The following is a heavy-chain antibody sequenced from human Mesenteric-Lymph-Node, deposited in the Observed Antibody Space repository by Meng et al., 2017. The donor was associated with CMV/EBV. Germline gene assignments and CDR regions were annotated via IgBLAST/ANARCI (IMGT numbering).Heavy chain of an antibody. CDR2: VIPIFGTT. V-gene: IGHV1-69*01. Sequence: GGTFGSYAIGWVRQAPGQGLEWMGGVIPIFGTTNCAQKFQGRVTITADESTSTAYMDLSSLRSEDTAVYYCASDRTNGYSGYWYFDLWGRGTLVTVSS. CDR1: GGTFGSYA. CDR3: ASDRTNGYSGYWYFDL. D-gene: IGHD5-12*01. J-gene: IGHJ2*01.